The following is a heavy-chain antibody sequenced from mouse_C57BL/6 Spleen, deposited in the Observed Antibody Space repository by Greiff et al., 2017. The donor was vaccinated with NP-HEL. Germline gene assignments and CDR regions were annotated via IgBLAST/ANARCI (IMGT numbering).Heavy chain of an antibody. J-gene: IGHJ2*01. V-gene: IGHV1-26*01. D-gene: IGHD1-1*01. CDR3: ARWTDGSSFDY. CDR1: GYTFTDYY. CDR2: INPNNGGT. Sequence: EVQLQQSGPELVKPGASVKISCKASGYTFTDYYMNWVKQSHGKSLEWIGDINPNNGGTSYNQKFKGKATLTVDKSSSTAYMELRSLTSEDSAVYYCARWTDGSSFDYWGQGTTLTVSS.